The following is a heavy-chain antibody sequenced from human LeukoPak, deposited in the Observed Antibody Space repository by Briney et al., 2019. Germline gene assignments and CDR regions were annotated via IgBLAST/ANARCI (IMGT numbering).Heavy chain of an antibody. V-gene: IGHV3-33*01. CDR3: ARLYGTYPGWFDP. D-gene: IGHD4-17*01. CDR1: GFPFRSYC. J-gene: IGHJ5*02. CDR2: IWYDGSNK. Sequence: GSLRLSCAAAGFPFRSYCMPRVRPAPGQGPGWVAVIWYDGSNKYYADSVKGRFTISRDNSKNTLYLQMNSLIAEDTAVYYCARLYGTYPGWFDPWGQGTLVTVSS.